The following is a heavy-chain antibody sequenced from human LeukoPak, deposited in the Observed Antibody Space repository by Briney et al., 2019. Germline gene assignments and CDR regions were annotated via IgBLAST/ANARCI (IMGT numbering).Heavy chain of an antibody. J-gene: IGHJ6*03. CDR1: GGSISSSSYY. CDR3: AATIRKNYYYYYMDV. CDR2: IYYSGST. V-gene: IGHV4-39*01. Sequence: PSETLSLTCTVSGGSISSSSYYWGWIRQPPGKGLEWIGSIYYSGSTYYNPSLKSRVTISVDTSKNQFSLKLSSVTAADTAVYYCAATIRKNYYYYYMDVWGKGTTVTISS. D-gene: IGHD5-24*01.